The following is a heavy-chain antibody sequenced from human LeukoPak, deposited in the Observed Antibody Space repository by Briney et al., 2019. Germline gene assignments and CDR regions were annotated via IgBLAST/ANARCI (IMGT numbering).Heavy chain of an antibody. CDR1: GFTVSSNY. V-gene: IGHV3-53*01. J-gene: IGHJ4*02. Sequence: GGSLRLSCAASGFTVSSNYMSWVRQAPGKGLERVSVIYSGGSTYYADSVKGRFTISRDNSKNTLYLQMNSLRAEDTAVYYCARGLYYDSSGYQPNYYFDYWGQGTLVTVSS. CDR3: ARGLYYDSSGYQPNYYFDY. CDR2: IYSGGST. D-gene: IGHD3-22*01.